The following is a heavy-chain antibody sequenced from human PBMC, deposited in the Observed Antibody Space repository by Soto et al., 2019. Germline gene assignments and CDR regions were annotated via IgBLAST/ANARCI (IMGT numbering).Heavy chain of an antibody. CDR1: GFTLSNAW. CDR3: TTVPLDYGSGTDPNT. D-gene: IGHD3-10*01. J-gene: IGHJ5*02. CDR2: IKSKTDGGTT. V-gene: IGHV3-15*01. Sequence: GGSLRLSCAASGFTLSNAWMSWVRQAPGKGLEWVGRIKSKTDGGTTDYAAPVKGRFTISRDDSKNTLYLQMNSLKTEDTAVYYCTTVPLDYGSGTDPNTWGQGTLVTVSS.